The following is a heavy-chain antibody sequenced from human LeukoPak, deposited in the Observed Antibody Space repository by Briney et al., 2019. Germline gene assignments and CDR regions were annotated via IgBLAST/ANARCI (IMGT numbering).Heavy chain of an antibody. J-gene: IGHJ6*02. V-gene: IGHV3-7*01. CDR3: ARARYDSSGYYYYYYGMDV. CDR1: GFTFSTYS. CDR2: IKQDGSEK. D-gene: IGHD3-22*01. Sequence: GGSLRLSCAASGFTFSTYSMNWVRQAPGKGLGWVANIKQDGSEKYYVDSVKGRFTISRDNAKNSLYLQMNSLRAEDTAVYYCARARYDSSGYYYYYYGMDVWGQGTTVTVSS.